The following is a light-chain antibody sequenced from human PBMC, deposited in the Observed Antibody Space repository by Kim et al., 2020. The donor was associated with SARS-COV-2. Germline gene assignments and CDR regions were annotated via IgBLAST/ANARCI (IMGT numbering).Light chain of an antibody. CDR2: DSE. J-gene: IGLJ2*01. CDR3: GTWDSSLSVVL. V-gene: IGLV1-51*01. Sequence: GQKVIISCSGSTSNIGNNYVSWYQQLPGTTPKLLIYDSEKRLSGIPDRFSGSKSGTSATLGITGLQTGDEADYYCGTWDSSLSVVLFGGGTRVTVL. CDR1: TSNIGNNY.